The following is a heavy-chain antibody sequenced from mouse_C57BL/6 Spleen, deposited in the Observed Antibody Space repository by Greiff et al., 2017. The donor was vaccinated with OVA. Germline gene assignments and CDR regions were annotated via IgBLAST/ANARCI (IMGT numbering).Heavy chain of an antibody. V-gene: IGHV1-5*01. Sequence: EVQLQQSGTVLARPGASVKMSCKTSGYTFTSYWMHWVKQRPGQGLEWIGAIYPGNSDTSYNQKFKGKAKLTAVTSASTAYMELSSLTNEDSAVYYCTREDYCGTMGFAYWGQGTLVTVSA. CDR3: TREDYCGTMGFAY. D-gene: IGHD1-1*01. CDR2: IYPGNSDT. CDR1: GYTFTSYW. J-gene: IGHJ3*01.